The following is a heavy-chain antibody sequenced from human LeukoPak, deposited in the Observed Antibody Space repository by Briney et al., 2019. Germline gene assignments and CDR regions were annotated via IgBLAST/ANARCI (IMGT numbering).Heavy chain of an antibody. J-gene: IGHJ4*02. CDR3: ERAPGHGPE. Sequence: GGSLRLSCAASGFTLSSNSMNWFRQAPGKGLEWVSSMSTSATYINYADSVKGRFTMSRDHAKNSLYLQMNSLTAEDTAVFYFERAPGHGPERGQGTLVTVSS. CDR1: GFTLSSNS. CDR2: MSTSATYI. V-gene: IGHV3-21*01. D-gene: IGHD3-10*01.